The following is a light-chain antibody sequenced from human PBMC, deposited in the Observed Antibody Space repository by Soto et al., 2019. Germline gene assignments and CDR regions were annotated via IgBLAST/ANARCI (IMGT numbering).Light chain of an antibody. CDR2: DAS. J-gene: IGKJ1*01. V-gene: IGKV1-5*01. Sequence: DIQMTQSPSTLSAYVGDRVTITCRASQSISSWLAWYQQKPGEAPKLLIYDASSLESGVPSRFSGSGSGTEFTLTISRLQPDDFATYYCQQYNSYRTFGQGTKVDIK. CDR3: QQYNSYRT. CDR1: QSISSW.